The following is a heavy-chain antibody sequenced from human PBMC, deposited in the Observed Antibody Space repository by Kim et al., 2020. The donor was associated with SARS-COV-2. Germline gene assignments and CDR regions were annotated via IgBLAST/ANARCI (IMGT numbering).Heavy chain of an antibody. CDR2: VNDAGSAT. CDR3: VSGYTSGY. J-gene: IGHJ4*02. D-gene: IGHD5-12*01. CDR1: GFTFSSYW. Sequence: GGSLRLSCEASGFTFSSYWMNWVRQAPGKGLEWVANVNDAGSATYYVDSVRGRFTVSRDNAKKSVSLQMNSLRVGDTAVYYCVSGYTSGYWGQGTLVTVSA. V-gene: IGHV3-7*01.